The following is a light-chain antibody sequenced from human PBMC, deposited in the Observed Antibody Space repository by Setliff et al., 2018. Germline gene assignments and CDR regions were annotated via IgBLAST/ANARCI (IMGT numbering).Light chain of an antibody. V-gene: IGLV2-14*03. CDR2: DVN. CDR3: SSYTGNTFI. Sequence: QSALTQPASLSGSPGQSITISCTGTSSDVGGYKYVSWYQHHPGKAPKVVIYDVNQRPSGVSNRFSGSKSGNTASLSISGLQAEDEADYYCSSYTGNTFIFAAGTKVTVL. J-gene: IGLJ1*01. CDR1: SSDVGGYKY.